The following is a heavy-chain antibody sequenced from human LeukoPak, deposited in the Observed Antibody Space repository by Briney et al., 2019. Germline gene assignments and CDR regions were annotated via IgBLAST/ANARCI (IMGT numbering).Heavy chain of an antibody. CDR3: TKSRISFSGQADH. CDR2: INHAGTET. V-gene: IGHV3-7*01. J-gene: IGHJ4*02. D-gene: IGHD5-12*01. Sequence: GGSLRLSCAASEFTFSSYWMIWVRQAPGKGLEWVANINHAGTETNYVDSVKGRFTISRDNAKNSLYLQMNSLRAEDTAVYYCTKSRISFSGQADHWGQGTLVTVSS. CDR1: EFTFSSYW.